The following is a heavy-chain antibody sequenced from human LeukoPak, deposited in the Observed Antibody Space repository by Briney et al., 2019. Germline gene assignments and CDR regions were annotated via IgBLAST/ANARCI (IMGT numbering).Heavy chain of an antibody. Sequence: GGSLRLSCAASGFTFSGYWMSWVRQAPGKGLEWVANIKQDGSEKYYVDSVKGRFTISRDNAKNSLYLQMNSLRAEDTAVYYCAKDQVYYFDYWGQGTLVTVSS. D-gene: IGHD2-8*01. CDR1: GFTFSGYW. V-gene: IGHV3-7*01. CDR2: IKQDGSEK. CDR3: AKDQVYYFDY. J-gene: IGHJ4*02.